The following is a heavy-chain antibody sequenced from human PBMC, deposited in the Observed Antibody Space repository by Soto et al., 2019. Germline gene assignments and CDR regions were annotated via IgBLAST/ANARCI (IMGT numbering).Heavy chain of an antibody. Sequence: ASVKVSCKASGYTFTGYYMHWVRQAPGQGLERMGWINPNSGGTNYAQKFQGRVTMTRDTSISTAYMELSRLRSDDTAVYYCAINEDYYDSSGYYNYWGQGTLVTVSS. CDR2: INPNSGGT. D-gene: IGHD3-22*01. J-gene: IGHJ4*02. CDR3: AINEDYYDSSGYYNY. V-gene: IGHV1-2*02. CDR1: GYTFTGYY.